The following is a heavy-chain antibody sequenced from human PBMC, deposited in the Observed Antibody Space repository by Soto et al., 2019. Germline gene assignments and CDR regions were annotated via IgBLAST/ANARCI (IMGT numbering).Heavy chain of an antibody. J-gene: IGHJ6*02. Sequence: QVQLVQSGAEMKEPGSSVKVSCKTSGGTFSSSAISWLRQAPGQGLEWMGGIIPLFRTPDYAQKFQGRVTIAADESTSAAYMELSSLRSEDTAVYYCARDTDRIQLGGNYYYVLDVWGQGTKITLYS. CDR1: GGTFSSSA. CDR2: IIPLFRTP. V-gene: IGHV1-69*12. CDR3: ARDTDRIQLGGNYYYVLDV. D-gene: IGHD1-1*01.